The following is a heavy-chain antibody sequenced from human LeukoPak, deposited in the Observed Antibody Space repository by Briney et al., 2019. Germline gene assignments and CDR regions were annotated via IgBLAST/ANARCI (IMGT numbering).Heavy chain of an antibody. J-gene: IGHJ6*03. D-gene: IGHD2-2*01. CDR3: ARARVGYCSSTSCSRGYYYYYMDV. CDR1: GGSISSYY. CDR2: IYYSGST. Sequence: SETLSLTCTVSGGSISSYYWSWIRQPPGKGLEWIGYIYYSGSTNYNPSLKSRVTISVDTSKNQFSLKLSSVTAADTAVYYCARARVGYCSSTSCSRGYYYYYMDVWGKGTTVTVSS. V-gene: IGHV4-59*01.